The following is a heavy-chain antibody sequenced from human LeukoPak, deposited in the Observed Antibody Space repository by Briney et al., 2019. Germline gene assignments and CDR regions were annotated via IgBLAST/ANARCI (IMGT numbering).Heavy chain of an antibody. CDR2: IHYPGAT. D-gene: IGHD7-27*01. CDR3: ARGVLGPYYFDL. CDR1: GGTTRGYY. J-gene: IGHJ2*01. Sequence: PSETLSLTCAVYGGTTRGYYWSWIRQPPGHGLEWIGEIHYPGATNYKPSLKSRVTISGVPSKTQVSLRVYSGTAADTAVYCCARGVLGPYYFDLWGRGTLVTVSS. V-gene: IGHV4-34*01.